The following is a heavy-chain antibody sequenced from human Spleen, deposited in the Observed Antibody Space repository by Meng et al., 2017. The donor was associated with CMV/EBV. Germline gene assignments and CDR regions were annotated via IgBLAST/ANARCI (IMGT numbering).Heavy chain of an antibody. J-gene: IGHJ6*02. CDR1: GYTFTGYY. V-gene: IGHV1-18*04. CDR3: ARENCAIETRCYHYGMDV. CDR2: ISTDSDNR. D-gene: IGHD2-2*02. Sequence: ASVKVSCKASGYTFTGYYMHWVRQAPGQGLEWMGRISTDSDNRNYGQNFQGRVTMTTDTSTSTAYMEVRSLRSDDTAVYYCARENCAIETRCYHYGMDVWGQGTTVTVSS.